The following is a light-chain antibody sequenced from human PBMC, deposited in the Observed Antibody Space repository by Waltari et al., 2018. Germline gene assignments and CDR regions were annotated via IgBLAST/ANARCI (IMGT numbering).Light chain of an antibody. CDR3: QQYDNLPLT. V-gene: IGKV1-33*01. CDR2: IAS. J-gene: IGKJ4*01. Sequence: DIQMTQSPSSLSASVGDRVTITCQASQDISNYLNWYQQKPGKATKLLIYIASNLETGVPSRFSGSGSGTDFTFTISSLQPEDIATYYCQQYDNLPLTFGGGTKVEIK. CDR1: QDISNY.